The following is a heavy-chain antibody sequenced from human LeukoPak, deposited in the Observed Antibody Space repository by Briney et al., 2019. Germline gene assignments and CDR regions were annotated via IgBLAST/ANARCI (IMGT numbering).Heavy chain of an antibody. V-gene: IGHV3-21*01. CDR1: GFTFSSYA. CDR3: ARDMVRGVTNNWFDP. D-gene: IGHD3-10*01. Sequence: PGGSLRLSCAASGFTFSSYAVSWVRQAPGKGLEWVSSISSSTTYIYYADSVKGRFTISRDNAKNSLYLQMNSLRAEDTAVYYCARDMVRGVTNNWFDPWGQGTLVTVSS. CDR2: ISSSTTYI. J-gene: IGHJ5*02.